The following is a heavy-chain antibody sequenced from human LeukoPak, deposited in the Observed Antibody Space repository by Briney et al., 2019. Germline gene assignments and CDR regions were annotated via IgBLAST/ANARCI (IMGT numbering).Heavy chain of an antibody. V-gene: IGHV4-34*01. Sequence: TGGSLRLSCAASGFTFDDYGMSWIRQPPGKGLEWIGEINHSGSTNYNPSLKSRVTISVDTSKNQFSLKLSSVTAADTAVYYCASQLGYCSSTSCLDYWGQGTLVTVSS. CDR1: GFTFDDYG. CDR2: INHSGST. J-gene: IGHJ4*02. D-gene: IGHD2-2*01. CDR3: ASQLGYCSSTSCLDY.